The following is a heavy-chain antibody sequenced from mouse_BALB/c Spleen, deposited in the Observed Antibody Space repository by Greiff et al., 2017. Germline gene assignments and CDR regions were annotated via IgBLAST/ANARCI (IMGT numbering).Heavy chain of an antibody. CDR3: ARQGRYDYGVGWFAY. V-gene: IGHV5-6*01. CDR2: ISSGGSYT. J-gene: IGHJ3*01. CDR1: GFTFSSYG. D-gene: IGHD2-4*01. Sequence: EVHLVESGGDLVKPGGSLKLSCAASGFTFSSYGMSWVRQTPDKRLEWVATISSGGSYTYYPDSVKGRFTISRDNAKNTLYLQMSSLKSEDTAMYYCARQGRYDYGVGWFAYWGQGTLVTVSA.